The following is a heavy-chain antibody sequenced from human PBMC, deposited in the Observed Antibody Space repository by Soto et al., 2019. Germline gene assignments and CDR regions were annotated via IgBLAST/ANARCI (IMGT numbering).Heavy chain of an antibody. V-gene: IGHV1-3*05. J-gene: IGHJ4*02. CDR1: GYTFSTNA. CDR3: ARGPPGHPLDY. CDR2: ITAGNGNT. Sequence: QVQLVQSGAEEKKPGASVKVSCKASGYTFSTNAIHWVRQAPGQRLEWMGWITAGNGNTKYSENFQGRVTITRDTSANTAYMDLSSLRSEDTAVYYCARGPPGHPLDYWGQGTLVTVSS.